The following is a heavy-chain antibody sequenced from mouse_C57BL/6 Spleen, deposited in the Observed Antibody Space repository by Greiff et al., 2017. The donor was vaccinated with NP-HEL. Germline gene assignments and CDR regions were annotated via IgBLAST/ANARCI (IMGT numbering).Heavy chain of an antibody. CDR3: ASGPYFYAMDY. D-gene: IGHD2-10*01. V-gene: IGHV1-64*01. CDR1: GYTFTSYW. J-gene: IGHJ4*01. CDR2: IHPNSGST. Sequence: QVQLQQPGAELVKPGASVKLSCKASGYTFTSYWMHWVKQRPGQGLEWIGMIHPNSGSTNYNEKFKSKATLTVDQSTSTAYMQLSSLTSEDSAVYYCASGPYFYAMDYWGQGTSVTVSS.